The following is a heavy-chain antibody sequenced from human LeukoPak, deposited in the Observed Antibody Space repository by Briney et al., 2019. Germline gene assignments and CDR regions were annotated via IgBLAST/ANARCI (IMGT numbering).Heavy chain of an antibody. D-gene: IGHD2-15*01. Sequence: ASVKVSCKASGYTFTGYYMHWVRQAPGQGLEWMGWINPNSGGTNYAQKFQGRVTMTRDTYISTAYMELSRLRSDDTAVYYCARAIPRIVVVVAAAAGDWFDPWGQGTLVTVSS. V-gene: IGHV1-2*02. J-gene: IGHJ5*02. CDR3: ARAIPRIVVVVAAAAGDWFDP. CDR2: INPNSGGT. CDR1: GYTFTGYY.